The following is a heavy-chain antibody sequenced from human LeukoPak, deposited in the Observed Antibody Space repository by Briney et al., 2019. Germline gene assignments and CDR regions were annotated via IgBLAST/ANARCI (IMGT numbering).Heavy chain of an antibody. CDR2: ISYEGGTQ. J-gene: IGHJ5*02. V-gene: IGHV3-30*18. CDR3: AKEGTPQVSTWYDL. D-gene: IGHD3-10*01. CDR1: GFTVSSKY. Sequence: GGSLRLSCAASGFTVSSKYMSWVRPAPGKGLEWVAVISYEGGTQHYADSVKGRFIISRDNPRNTLYLQMNILRTEDTAVYYCAKEGTPQVSTWYDLWGQGTQVIVSS.